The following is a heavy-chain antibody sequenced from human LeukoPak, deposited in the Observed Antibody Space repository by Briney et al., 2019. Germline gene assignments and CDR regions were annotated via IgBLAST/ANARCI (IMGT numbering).Heavy chain of an antibody. CDR3: ASASRFGESDTPLDY. J-gene: IGHJ4*02. D-gene: IGHD3-10*01. CDR2: IYHSGST. CDR1: GGSISSGGYY. Sequence: SQTLSLTCTVSGGSISSGGYYWGWIRQPPGKGLEWIGYIYHSGSTYYNPSLKSRVTISVDRSKKQFSLNLSSVAAADTAVYYCASASRFGESDTPLDYWGQGTLVTVSS. V-gene: IGHV4-30-2*01.